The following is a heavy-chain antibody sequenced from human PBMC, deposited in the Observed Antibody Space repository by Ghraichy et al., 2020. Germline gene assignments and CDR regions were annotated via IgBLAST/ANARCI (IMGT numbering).Heavy chain of an antibody. CDR1: GFTFDNCW. D-gene: IGHD2-2*01. Sequence: GGSLRLSCAASGFTFDNCWMRWVRQAPGKGLEWVANIKQDGSEKYYVDSVKGRFTISRDNAKNSLYLQMNSLRAEDTAVYYCARADIVVVPAATNFYYWCHGTLFTVSS. CDR2: IKQDGSEK. V-gene: IGHV3-7*01. CDR3: ARADIVVVPAATNFYY. J-gene: IGHJ4*01.